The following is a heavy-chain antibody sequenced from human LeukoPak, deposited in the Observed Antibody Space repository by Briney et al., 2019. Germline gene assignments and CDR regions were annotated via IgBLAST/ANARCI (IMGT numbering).Heavy chain of an antibody. CDR2: IYYSGST. J-gene: IGHJ4*02. D-gene: IGHD1-26*01. V-gene: IGHV4-59*01. CDR3: ARRYSGSYYAEYFDY. CDR1: GGSISSYY. Sequence: SETLSLTCTVSGGSISSYYWTWIRQPPGKGLEWIGYIYYSGSTNYNPSLKSRVTISVDTSKNQFSLRLRSVTAADTAVYYCARRYSGSYYAEYFDYWGQGTLVTVSS.